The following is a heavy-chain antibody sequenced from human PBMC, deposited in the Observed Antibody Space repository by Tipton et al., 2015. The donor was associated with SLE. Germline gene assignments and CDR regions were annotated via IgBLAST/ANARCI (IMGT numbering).Heavy chain of an antibody. J-gene: IGHJ4*02. V-gene: IGHV3-43*01. CDR3: AREGVAGSFDF. Sequence: GSLRLSCAASGFTFEFYTMHWVRQAPGKGLEWVSLIHWDGGSTFYADSVKGRFTISRDNAKNSLYLEMNSLRADDTAVYYCAREGVAGSFDFWGQGTLVTVSS. CDR2: IHWDGGST. CDR1: GFTFEFYT. D-gene: IGHD3-3*01.